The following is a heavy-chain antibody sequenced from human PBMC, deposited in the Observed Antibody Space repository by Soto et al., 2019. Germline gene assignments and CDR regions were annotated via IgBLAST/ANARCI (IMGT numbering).Heavy chain of an antibody. CDR2: IYYSGST. D-gene: IGHD3-3*01. CDR3: ARYGNDFWSGYYTGFDP. V-gene: IGHV4-61*01. CDR1: GGSVSSGSYY. Sequence: PSETLSLTCTVSGGSVSSGSYYWSWIRQPLGKGLEWIGYIYYSGSTNYNPSLKSRVTISVDTSKNQFSLKLSSVTAADTAVYYCARYGNDFWSGYYTGFDPWGQGTLVTVSS. J-gene: IGHJ5*02.